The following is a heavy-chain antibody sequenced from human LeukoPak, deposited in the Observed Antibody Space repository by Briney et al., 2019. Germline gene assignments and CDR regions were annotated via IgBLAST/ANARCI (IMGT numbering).Heavy chain of an antibody. CDR1: GFTFSSYS. CDR3: ARGFRNSGSSLDI. J-gene: IGHJ3*02. D-gene: IGHD1-26*01. V-gene: IGHV3-21*01. CDR2: ISSSSSDI. Sequence: PARSLRLSCAASGFTFSSYSMNWVRQAPGQGMEWVSSISSSSSDISYADSVKGRFTISRDNAKNSLYLQMNSLRAEDTAVYYCARGFRNSGSSLDIWGEGTMVTVSS.